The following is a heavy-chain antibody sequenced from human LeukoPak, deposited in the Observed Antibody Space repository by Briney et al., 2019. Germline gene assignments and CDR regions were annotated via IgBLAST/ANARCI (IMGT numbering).Heavy chain of an antibody. CDR2: IRSKGYGGTT. CDR1: GFTFGDYA. D-gene: IGHD3-22*01. V-gene: IGHV3-49*04. Sequence: GGSLRLSCTGSGFTFGDYAITWVRQAPGKGLEWVGFIRSKGYGGTTEYAASVKGRFTISRDDSKSIAYLQMNSLKTEDTAVYYCARDIDGGGYLTPFDYWGQGTLVTVSS. CDR3: ARDIDGGGYLTPFDY. J-gene: IGHJ4*02.